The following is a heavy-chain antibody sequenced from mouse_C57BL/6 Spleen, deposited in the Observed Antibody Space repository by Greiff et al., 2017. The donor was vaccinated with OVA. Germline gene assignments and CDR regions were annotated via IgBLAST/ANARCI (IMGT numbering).Heavy chain of an antibody. CDR1: GFTFSDYG. J-gene: IGHJ4*01. D-gene: IGHD1-1*01. CDR2: ISSGSSTI. V-gene: IGHV5-17*01. Sequence: EVHLVESGGGLVKPGGSLKLSCAASGFTFSDYGMHWVRQAPEKGLEWVAYISSGSSTIYYADTVKGRFTISRDNAKNTLFLQMTSLRSEDTAMYYCARGGITTVVVDYAMDYWGQGTSVTVSS. CDR3: ARGGITTVVVDYAMDY.